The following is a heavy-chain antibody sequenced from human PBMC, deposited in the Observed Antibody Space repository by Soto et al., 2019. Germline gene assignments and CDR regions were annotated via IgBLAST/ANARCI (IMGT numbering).Heavy chain of an antibody. J-gene: IGHJ5*02. CDR1: GFTFSSYS. CDR2: ISSSSSTI. V-gene: IGHV3-48*02. D-gene: IGHD6-19*01. Sequence: EVQLVESGGGLVQPGGSLRLSCAASGFTFSSYSMNWVRQAPGKGLEWVSYISSSSSTIYYADSVKGRFTISRDNAKNSLYLQLNSLRDADTAVYYCAMTLGQSSGWYELNWFDPWGQGTLVTVSS. CDR3: AMTLGQSSGWYELNWFDP.